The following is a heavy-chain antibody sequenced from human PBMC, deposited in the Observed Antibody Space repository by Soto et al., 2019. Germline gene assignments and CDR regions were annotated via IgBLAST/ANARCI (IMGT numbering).Heavy chain of an antibody. V-gene: IGHV4-34*01. D-gene: IGHD1-1*01. J-gene: IGHJ5*02. CDR2: INHSGST. Sequence: PXATLSLTCAVYGGSFSGYDWNWIRQPPGKGLEWIGEINHSGSTNYNPSLKSRVTISVDTSKNQFSLKLSSVTAADTAVYYCARGTTTFSPKKNWFDPCGQGTLVTVSS. CDR3: ARGTTTFSPKKNWFDP. CDR1: GGSFSGYD.